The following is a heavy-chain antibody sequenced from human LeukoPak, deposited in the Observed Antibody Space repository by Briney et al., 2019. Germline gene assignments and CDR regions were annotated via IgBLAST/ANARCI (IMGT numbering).Heavy chain of an antibody. V-gene: IGHV3-21*04. CDR1: GFTFSDYS. J-gene: IGHJ4*02. CDR2: ISSVSGYI. D-gene: IGHD1-20*01. Sequence: GGSLRLSCAASGFTFSDYSMNWVRQAPGRGLEWVSFISSVSGYIYYADSVKDRFTISRDNARNSLYLQMNSLRAEDTAVYYCAKIGDRIIGTPKGYFDYWGQGTLVTVSS. CDR3: AKIGDRIIGTPKGYFDY.